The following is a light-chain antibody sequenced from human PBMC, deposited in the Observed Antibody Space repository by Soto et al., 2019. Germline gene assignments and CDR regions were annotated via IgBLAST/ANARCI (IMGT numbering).Light chain of an antibody. J-gene: IGKJ1*01. CDR1: RSLVYSDGNTY. CDR2: KVS. Sequence: EVVMTQSPLSLPVTLGQPASISCSSSRSLVYSDGNTYLSWFQQRPGQSPRRLIYKVSNRDSGVPDRFSGGGSGTDFTLTISRVEAEDVGVYYCMQSTHFPWTFGPGTKVDIK. V-gene: IGKV2-30*01. CDR3: MQSTHFPWT.